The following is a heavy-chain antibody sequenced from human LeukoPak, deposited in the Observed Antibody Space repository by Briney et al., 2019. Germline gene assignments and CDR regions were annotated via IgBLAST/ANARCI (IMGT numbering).Heavy chain of an antibody. CDR1: GYTFTSYG. D-gene: IGHD2-15*01. CDR2: ISAYNGNT. V-gene: IGHV1-18*01. Sequence: ASVKVSCKASGYTFTSYGISWVRQAPGQGLEWMGWISAYNGNTNYAQKLQGRVTMTTDTSTSTAYMELRSLRSDDTAVYYCARGREPQPHRYCSGGSCYAHDAFDIWGQGTMVTVSS. CDR3: ARGREPQPHRYCSGGSCYAHDAFDI. J-gene: IGHJ3*02.